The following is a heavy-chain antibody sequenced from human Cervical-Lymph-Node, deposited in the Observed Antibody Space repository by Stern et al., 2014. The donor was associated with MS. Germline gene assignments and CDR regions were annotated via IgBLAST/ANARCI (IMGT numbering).Heavy chain of an antibody. CDR1: GFSLRREG. CDR2: ISFDGSKK. J-gene: IGHJ4*02. V-gene: IGHV3-30*03. CDR3: ATSTGGGTLDY. D-gene: IGHD3-16*01. Sequence: VQLVESGGGVVQPGKSLRLSCEASGFSLRREGVHLVRQAPGKGLEWVAVISFDGSKKFYEDSVKGRFTISRDNSKNRVYLQMNSLRPEDTAVYYCATSTGGGTLDYWGQGTLVSVSS.